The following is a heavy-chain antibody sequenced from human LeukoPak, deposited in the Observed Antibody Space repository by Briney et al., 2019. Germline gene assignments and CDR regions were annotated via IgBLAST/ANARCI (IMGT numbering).Heavy chain of an antibody. D-gene: IGHD3-22*01. CDR3: ASSYDSSGYKN. CDR1: GGSISSYY. CDR2: IYYSGST. V-gene: IGHV4-59*01. J-gene: IGHJ4*02. Sequence: SETLSLTCTVSGGSISSYYWSWIRQPPGKGLEWIGYIYYSGSTNYNPSLKSRVTMSVDTSKNQFSLKLSSVTAADTAVYYCASSYDSSGYKNWGQGTLVTDSS.